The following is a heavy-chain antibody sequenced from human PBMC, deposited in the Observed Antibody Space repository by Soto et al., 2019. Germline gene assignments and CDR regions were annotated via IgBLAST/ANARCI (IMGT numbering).Heavy chain of an antibody. D-gene: IGHD3-9*01. Sequence: VGSLRLSCVASGFTFSSYSVNWVRQAPGKGLEWISYISSGSKTIYYADSVKGRFTVSRDNAKNSQFLQMNSLRDEDTAVYYCVREDILGVRSFDYWGQGTLVTVSS. CDR1: GFTFSSYS. J-gene: IGHJ4*02. CDR3: VREDILGVRSFDY. V-gene: IGHV3-48*02. CDR2: ISSGSKTI.